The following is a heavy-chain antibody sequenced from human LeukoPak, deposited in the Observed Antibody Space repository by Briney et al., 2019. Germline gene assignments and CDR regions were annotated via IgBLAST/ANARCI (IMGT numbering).Heavy chain of an antibody. CDR3: AKDPGYCSGGSCFYFDS. V-gene: IGHV3-30*18. CDR2: ISDDGRNK. CDR1: EFTFSNYG. J-gene: IGHJ4*02. Sequence: GGSLRLSCAASEFTFSNYGMHWVRRAPGEGLEWVAVISDDGRNKYYADSVKGRFTISRDNSQNTPYLQVISLRAQDTAVYYCAKDPGYCSGGSCFYFDSWGQGTLVTVSS. D-gene: IGHD2-15*01.